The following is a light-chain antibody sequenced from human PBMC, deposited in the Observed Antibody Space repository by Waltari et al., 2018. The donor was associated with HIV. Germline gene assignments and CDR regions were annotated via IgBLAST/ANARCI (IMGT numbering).Light chain of an antibody. CDR3: QQRSNWPPYT. CDR2: DAS. Sequence: EIVLTQSPATLSLSPGERATRSCRASQSISNYLAWYQQKPGQAPRLLIYDASNRATGIPARFSGSGSGTDFTLTISSLEPEDFAVYYCQQRSNWPPYTFGQGTKLEIK. V-gene: IGKV3-11*01. J-gene: IGKJ2*01. CDR1: QSISNY.